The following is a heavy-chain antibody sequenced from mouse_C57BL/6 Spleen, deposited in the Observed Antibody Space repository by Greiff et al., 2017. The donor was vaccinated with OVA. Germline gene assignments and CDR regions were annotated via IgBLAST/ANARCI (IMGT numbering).Heavy chain of an antibody. J-gene: IGHJ3*01. CDR2: ISSGSSTI. V-gene: IGHV5-17*01. Sequence: EVKLMESGGGLVKPGGSLKLSCAASGFTFSDYGMHWVRQAPEKGLEWVAYISSGSSTIYYADTVKGRFTISRDNAKNTLFLQMTSLRSEDTAMYYCARPTTVVGPFAYWGQGTLVTVSA. D-gene: IGHD1-1*01. CDR1: GFTFSDYG. CDR3: ARPTTVVGPFAY.